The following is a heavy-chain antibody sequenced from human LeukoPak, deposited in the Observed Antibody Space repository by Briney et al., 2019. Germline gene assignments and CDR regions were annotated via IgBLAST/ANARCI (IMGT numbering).Heavy chain of an antibody. CDR2: IKSKTDGGTT. CDR1: GFTFSNAW. D-gene: IGHD3-10*01. J-gene: IGHJ2*01. CDR3: TTDLELLWFGELYDL. Sequence: GGSLRLSCAASGFTFSNAWMSWVRQAPGKGLEWVGRIKSKTDGGTTDYAAPVKGRFTIPRDDSKNTLYLQMNSLKTEDTAVYYCTTDLELLWFGELYDLWGRGTLVTVSS. V-gene: IGHV3-15*01.